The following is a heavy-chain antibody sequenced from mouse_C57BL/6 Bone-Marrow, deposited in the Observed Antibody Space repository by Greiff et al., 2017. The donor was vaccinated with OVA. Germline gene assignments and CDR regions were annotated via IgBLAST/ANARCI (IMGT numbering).Heavy chain of an antibody. CDR2: ISSGGSYT. J-gene: IGHJ2*01. CDR3: ARVITSVDY. Sequence: EVQLQESGGDLVKPGGSLKLSCAASGFTFSSYGMSWVRQTPDKRLEWVATISSGGSYTYYPDSVKGRFTISRDNAKNTLYLQMSSLKSEDTAMYYCARVITSVDYWGQGTTLTVSS. CDR1: GFTFSSYG. V-gene: IGHV5-6*01. D-gene: IGHD1-1*01.